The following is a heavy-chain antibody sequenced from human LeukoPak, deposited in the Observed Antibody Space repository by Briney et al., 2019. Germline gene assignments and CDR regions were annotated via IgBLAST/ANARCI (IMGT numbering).Heavy chain of an antibody. CDR1: GYTFTDYY. J-gene: IGHJ1*01. Sequence: ASVKVSCKASGYTFTDYYMHWVRQAPGQGLEWMGWINPNSGGTKFEKKFQGRVTMTRDTSIITAYMELSRLRSDDTAVYFCARGYYDSSDYEYFQHWGQGTLVTVSS. CDR3: ARGYYDSSDYEYFQH. V-gene: IGHV1-2*02. D-gene: IGHD3-22*01. CDR2: INPNSGGT.